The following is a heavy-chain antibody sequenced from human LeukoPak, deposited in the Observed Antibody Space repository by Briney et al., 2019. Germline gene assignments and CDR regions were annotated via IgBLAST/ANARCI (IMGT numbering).Heavy chain of an antibody. J-gene: IGHJ4*02. Sequence: SETLSLTCTVSCGPISSSTYYGGWIRQPPGKGLEWIGSIYYSGSTYYNPSLKSRVTISVDTPKNQFSLKVSSVTAADTAVYYCARFPTDGSSWPNYWGQGTLVTVSS. CDR1: CGPISSSTYY. V-gene: IGHV4-39*01. CDR2: IYYSGST. CDR3: ARFPTDGSSWPNY. D-gene: IGHD6-13*01.